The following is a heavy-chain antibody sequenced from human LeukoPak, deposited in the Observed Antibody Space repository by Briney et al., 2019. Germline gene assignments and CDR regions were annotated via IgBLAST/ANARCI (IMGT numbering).Heavy chain of an antibody. CDR1: GFTFSSYG. Sequence: GGSLRLSCAASGFTFSSYGMHWVRQAPGKGLEWVAFIRYDGSNKYYADSVKGRFTISRDNAKNSLYLQMNSLRAEDTAVYYCARDFGFTATSSFYMDVWGKGTTVTVSS. CDR3: ARDFGFTATSSFYMDV. J-gene: IGHJ6*03. CDR2: IRYDGSNK. V-gene: IGHV3-30*02. D-gene: IGHD6-6*01.